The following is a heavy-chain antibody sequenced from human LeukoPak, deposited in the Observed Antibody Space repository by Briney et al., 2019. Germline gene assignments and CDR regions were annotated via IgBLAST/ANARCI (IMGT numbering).Heavy chain of an antibody. Sequence: ASMKVSCKTSGYTFTGYYMHWVRQAPGQGLEWMGWINPHSGGTNYAEKFQGRVTMTRDTSISTAYMELSRLRSADTSVYYCGRVVGGNYYGSETDDYWGQGTLVTVSS. J-gene: IGHJ4*02. CDR1: GYTFTGYY. D-gene: IGHD3-10*01. V-gene: IGHV1-2*02. CDR2: INPHSGGT. CDR3: GRVVGGNYYGSETDDY.